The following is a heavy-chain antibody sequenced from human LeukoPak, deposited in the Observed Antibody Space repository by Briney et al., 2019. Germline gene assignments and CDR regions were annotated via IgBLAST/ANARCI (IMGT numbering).Heavy chain of an antibody. CDR3: SKGRIPVAGRQDICGY. CDR1: GFTFRKHA. D-gene: IGHD6-19*01. V-gene: IGHV3-23*01. J-gene: IGHJ4*02. CDR2: NSGSGDRT. Sequence: SGGPLTLSCVGAGFTFRKHAMPWVRRAPGKGLGGVSGNSGSGDRTFYAVSVKRRYNIHRDNSEHTLYVKVHSVTEGDSPVLLCSKGRIPVAGRQDICGYWGQGTLVTVSS.